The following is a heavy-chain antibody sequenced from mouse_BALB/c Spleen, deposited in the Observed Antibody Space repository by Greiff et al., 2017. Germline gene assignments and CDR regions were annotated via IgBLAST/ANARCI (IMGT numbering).Heavy chain of an antibody. CDR3: ARSGGITAGWFAY. D-gene: IGHD2-4*01. CDR1: GYAFTNYL. J-gene: IGHJ3*01. V-gene: IGHV1-54*01. CDR2: INPGGGGT. Sequence: QVQLKQSGAELVRPGTSVKVSCKASGYAFTNYLIEWVKQRPGQGLEWIGVINPGGGGTNYNEKFKGKATLTADKSSSTAYMQLSSLTSDDSAVYFCARSGGITAGWFAYWGQGTLVTVSA.